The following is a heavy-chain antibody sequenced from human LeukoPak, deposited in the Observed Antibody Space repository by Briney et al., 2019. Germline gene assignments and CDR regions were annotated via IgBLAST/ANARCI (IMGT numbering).Heavy chain of an antibody. CDR2: IIPILGIA. Sequence: ASVRVSCKASGGTFSSYAISWVRQAPGQGLEWMGRIIPILGIANYAQKFQGRVTITADKSTSTAYMELSSLRSEDTAVYYCARGDYYGSGGSNDYWGQGTLVTVSS. CDR3: ARGDYYGSGGSNDY. J-gene: IGHJ4*02. CDR1: GGTFSSYA. V-gene: IGHV1-69*04. D-gene: IGHD3-10*01.